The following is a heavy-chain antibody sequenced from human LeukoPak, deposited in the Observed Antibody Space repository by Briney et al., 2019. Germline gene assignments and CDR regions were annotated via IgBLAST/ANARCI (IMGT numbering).Heavy chain of an antibody. D-gene: IGHD3-10*01. CDR2: SYYSWST. Sequence: SETLSLTCTVAGGSISSSSYYWGWIRQPPGKGLVWIGSSYYSWSTYYNPSLKSRVIISVDTSKNQFSLKLSSVTAADTDVYYCASLWFGELPYNWFDPWGQGTLVTVSS. CDR3: ASLWFGELPYNWFDP. CDR1: GGSISSSSYY. J-gene: IGHJ5*02. V-gene: IGHV4-39*01.